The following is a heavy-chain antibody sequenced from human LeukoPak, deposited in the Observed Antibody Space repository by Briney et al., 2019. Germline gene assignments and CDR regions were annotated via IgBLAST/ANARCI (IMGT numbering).Heavy chain of an antibody. Sequence: PSETLSLTCTISGGSISSYYWNWIRQPPGKGLEWIGYVYYSGSTKYNPSLKSRVTISVDTSRNQFSLKLSSVSAADTAMYYCTRGHYYGSGTTMTDYWGQGTLVTVSS. CDR2: VYYSGST. CDR1: GGSISSYY. D-gene: IGHD3-10*01. CDR3: TRGHYYGSGTTMTDY. V-gene: IGHV4-59*01. J-gene: IGHJ4*02.